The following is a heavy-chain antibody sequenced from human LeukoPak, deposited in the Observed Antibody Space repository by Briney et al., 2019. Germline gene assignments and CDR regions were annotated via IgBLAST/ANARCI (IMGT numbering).Heavy chain of an antibody. CDR3: ARHTVVTYSFDY. D-gene: IGHD2-21*02. V-gene: IGHV1-69*04. J-gene: IGHJ4*02. Sequence: ASVKVSCKASGGTFSSYASSWVRQAPGQGLAWMGRIIPILGIANYAQKFQGRVTITADKSTSTAYMELSSLRSEDTAVYYCARHTVVTYSFDYWGQGTLVTVSS. CDR2: IIPILGIA. CDR1: GGTFSSYA.